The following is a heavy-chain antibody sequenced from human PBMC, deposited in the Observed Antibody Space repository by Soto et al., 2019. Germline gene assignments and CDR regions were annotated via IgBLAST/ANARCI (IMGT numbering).Heavy chain of an antibody. CDR2: IWYDGSKK. D-gene: IGHD3-3*01. CDR3: ARDASYYSLWSGYYNSRNGMDV. CDR1: GFTFSSFG. V-gene: IGHV3-33*01. J-gene: IGHJ6*02. Sequence: QVQVVESGGGVVQPGRSLRLSCAASGFTFSSFGMHWVRQAPGKGLEWVSLIWYDGSKKSYGDSVKGRFTISRDNSRNTVYLQMNSLRADDTAVYYCARDASYYSLWSGYYNSRNGMDVWGQGTTVNVSS.